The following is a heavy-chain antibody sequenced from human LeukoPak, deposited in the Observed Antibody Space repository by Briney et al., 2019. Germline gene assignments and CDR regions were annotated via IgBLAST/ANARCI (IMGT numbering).Heavy chain of an antibody. CDR3: ARAGYYYDSSGYRPEFGY. J-gene: IGHJ4*02. V-gene: IGHV5-51*01. CDR2: IYPGDSDT. CDR1: GYSFTSYW. Sequence: GESLKISCKGSGYSFTSYWIGWVRQMPGKGLEWMGIIYPGDSDTRYSPSFQGQVTISADKSISTAYLQWSSLKASDTAMYYCARAGYYYDSSGYRPEFGYWGQGTLVTVSS. D-gene: IGHD3-22*01.